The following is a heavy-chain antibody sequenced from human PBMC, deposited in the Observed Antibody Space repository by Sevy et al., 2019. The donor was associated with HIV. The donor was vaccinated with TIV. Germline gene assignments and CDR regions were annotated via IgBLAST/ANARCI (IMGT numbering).Heavy chain of an antibody. CDR2: ISGSGTRT. CDR3: GKGGGGHYDPDEIGYYFYYYNMDV. V-gene: IGHV3-23*01. CDR1: GFSFDSYG. J-gene: IGHJ6*03. D-gene: IGHD3-22*01. Sequence: GGSLRLSCAVSGFSFDSYGMTWVRQAPGKGLEWVSGISGSGTRTYYADSVKGRFIISRDNSKNTLYLQMNSLRSEDKDNYYCGKGGGGHYDPDEIGYYFYYYNMDVWGKGTTVTVSS.